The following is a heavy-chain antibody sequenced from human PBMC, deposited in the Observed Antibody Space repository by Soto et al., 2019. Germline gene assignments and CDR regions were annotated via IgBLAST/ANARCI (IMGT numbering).Heavy chain of an antibody. Sequence: EVRLVESGGGLVQPGASLRLSCEASGFIFSAYTMNWVRQAPGRGLEWVSYISSTHNAIFYADAVKGRFTISRDDARNSLYLQMHSLGVEDTALYYCARVGGGNDWGPFDYWGQGAPVTVSS. CDR3: ARVGGGNDWGPFDY. CDR1: GFIFSAYT. J-gene: IGHJ4*01. D-gene: IGHD3-16*01. CDR2: ISSTHNAI. V-gene: IGHV3-48*01.